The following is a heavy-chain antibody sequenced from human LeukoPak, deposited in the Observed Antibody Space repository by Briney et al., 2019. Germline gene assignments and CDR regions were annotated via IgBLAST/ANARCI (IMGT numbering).Heavy chain of an antibody. Sequence: GGSLRLSCAASGFTFSSYSMNWVRQAPGKGLEWVSSISSSSSYIYYADSVKGRFTISRDNAKNSLYLQMNSLRPEDTRVYYCARLGFGELFLDYWGQGTLVTVSS. CDR2: ISSSSSYI. D-gene: IGHD3-10*01. J-gene: IGHJ4*02. V-gene: IGHV3-21*01. CDR1: GFTFSSYS. CDR3: ARLGFGELFLDY.